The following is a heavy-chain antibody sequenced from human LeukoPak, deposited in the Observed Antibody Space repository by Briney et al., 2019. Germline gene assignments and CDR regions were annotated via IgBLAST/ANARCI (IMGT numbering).Heavy chain of an antibody. J-gene: IGHJ6*03. CDR1: GFTFTSSA. CDR3: AAAAADNYYYYYMDV. CDR2: IVVGSGNT. Sequence: ASVKVSCKASGFTFTSSAMQWVRQARGQRLGLIGWIVVGSGNTNYAQKFQERVTITRDMSTSTAYMELSSLRSEDTAVYYCAAAAADNYYYYYMDVWGKGTTVTVSS. V-gene: IGHV1-58*02. D-gene: IGHD6-13*01.